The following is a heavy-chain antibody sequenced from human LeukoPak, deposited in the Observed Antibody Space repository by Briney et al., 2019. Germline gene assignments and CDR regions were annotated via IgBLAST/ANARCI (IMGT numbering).Heavy chain of an antibody. CDR2: IIPIFGTA. Sequence: SVKVSCKASRYTFIKYFTQCMRQAPGQGLEWMGGIIPIFGTANYAQKFQGRVTITTDESTSTAYMELSSLRSEDTAVYYCARGRLDAFDIWGQGTMVTVSS. V-gene: IGHV1-69*05. CDR3: ARGRLDAFDI. J-gene: IGHJ3*02. D-gene: IGHD2-21*02. CDR1: RYTFIKYF.